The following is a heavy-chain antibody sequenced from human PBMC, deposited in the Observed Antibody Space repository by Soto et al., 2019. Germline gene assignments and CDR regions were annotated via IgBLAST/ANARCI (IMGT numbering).Heavy chain of an antibody. D-gene: IGHD3-16*01. CDR1: GYRFTEFG. J-gene: IGHJ3*02. CDR2: SRADNSHP. Sequence: QVQLLQSGPEVKKPGASVKVSCRAFGYRFTEFGISWVRQAPGQGLEWVGWSRADNSHPNYAKSLQGRVNVTTDTPSTPAYMESPSLTSDDTAVYYCARAADRLVFVWGRNDALCIWGQGTVVFVPS. CDR3: ARAADRLVFVWGRNDALCI. V-gene: IGHV1-18*01.